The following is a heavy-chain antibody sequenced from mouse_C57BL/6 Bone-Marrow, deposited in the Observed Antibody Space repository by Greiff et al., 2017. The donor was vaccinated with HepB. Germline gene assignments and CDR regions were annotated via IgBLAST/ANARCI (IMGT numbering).Heavy chain of an antibody. D-gene: IGHD2-2*01. Sequence: DVHLVESGGGLVKPGGSLKLSCAASGFTFSSYAMSWVRQTPEKRLEWVATISAGGSYTYYPDNVKGRFTISRDNAKNNLYLQMSHLKSEDTAMYYCASETEDGYDAYFDYWGQGTTLTVSS. CDR2: ISAGGSYT. J-gene: IGHJ2*01. CDR1: GFTFSSYA. V-gene: IGHV5-4*01. CDR3: ASETEDGYDAYFDY.